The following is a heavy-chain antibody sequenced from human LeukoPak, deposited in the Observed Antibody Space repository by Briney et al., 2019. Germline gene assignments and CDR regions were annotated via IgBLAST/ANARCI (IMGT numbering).Heavy chain of an antibody. CDR1: GFTFSSYG. CDR2: ISYDGSNK. V-gene: IGHV3-30*18. D-gene: IGHD6-19*01. CDR3: AKDRGRAVADTYGMDV. J-gene: IGHJ6*02. Sequence: GGSPRLSCAASGFTFSSYGMHWVRQAPGKGLEWAAVISYDGSNKYYADSVKGRFTISRDNSKNTLYLQMNSLRAEDTAVYYCAKDRGRAVADTYGMDVWGQGTTVTVSS.